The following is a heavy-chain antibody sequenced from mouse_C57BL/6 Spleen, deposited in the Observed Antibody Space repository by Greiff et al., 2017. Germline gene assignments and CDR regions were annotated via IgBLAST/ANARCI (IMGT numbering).Heavy chain of an antibody. J-gene: IGHJ2*01. CDR2: IDPSDSYT. V-gene: IGHV1-69*01. CDR1: GYTFTSYW. Sequence: QVQLKQPGAELVMPGASVKLSCKASGYTFTSYWMHWVKQRPGQGLEWIGEIDPSDSYTNYNQKFKGKSTLTVDKSSSTAYMQLSSLTSEDSAVYYCARGEYYGNLDYWGQGTTLTVSS. D-gene: IGHD2-1*01. CDR3: ARGEYYGNLDY.